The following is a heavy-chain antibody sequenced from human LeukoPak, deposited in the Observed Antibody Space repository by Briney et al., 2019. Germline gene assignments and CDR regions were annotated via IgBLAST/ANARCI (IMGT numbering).Heavy chain of an antibody. CDR3: AKSRGNIYVGDAFDI. CDR1: GFTFSDYA. D-gene: IGHD5-18*01. Sequence: GKSLRLSCTASGFTFSDYAMSWVRQGPGKGLEWVSGITRNGGSTYYADSVKGRFTISRDNSENTHYMQLNSLRVEDTAVYYCAKSRGNIYVGDAFDIWGQGTLATVSS. CDR2: ITRNGGST. J-gene: IGHJ3*02. V-gene: IGHV3-23*01.